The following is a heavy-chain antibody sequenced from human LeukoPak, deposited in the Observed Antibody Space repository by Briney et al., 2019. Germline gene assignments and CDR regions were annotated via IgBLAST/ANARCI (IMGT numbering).Heavy chain of an antibody. CDR2: IDWDDDK. V-gene: IGHV2-70*12. Sequence: SGPALVKPTQTLTLTCTFSGFSLSTSGMCVSWIRQPPGKALEWLARIDWDDDKYYSTSLKSRLTITKDTSKNQVVLTMTNMDPVDTATYYCAHSRLGYCSSTSCYEDAFDIWGQGTMVTVSS. CDR3: AHSRLGYCSSTSCYEDAFDI. D-gene: IGHD2-2*01. J-gene: IGHJ3*02. CDR1: GFSLSTSGMC.